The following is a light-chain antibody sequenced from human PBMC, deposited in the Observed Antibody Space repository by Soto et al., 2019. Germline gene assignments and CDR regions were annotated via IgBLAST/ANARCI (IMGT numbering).Light chain of an antibody. CDR3: QQYASYSWT. CDR1: QNIGRW. V-gene: IGKV1-5*03. J-gene: IGKJ1*01. CDR2: TAS. Sequence: DIQMTQSPSILSASVADRVTITCRASQNIGRWLAWYQQKPGKAPKLLIYTASSLESGVPSRFSGSVSGTEFTLTISSLQPDDFATYYCQQYASYSWTFGQGTKVEIK.